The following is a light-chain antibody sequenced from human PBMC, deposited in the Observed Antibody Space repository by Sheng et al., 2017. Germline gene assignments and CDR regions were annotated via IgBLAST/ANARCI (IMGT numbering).Light chain of an antibody. CDR1: QSISDK. J-gene: IGKJ3*01. CDR2: GAS. V-gene: IGKV3-15*01. Sequence: IVLTQSPATLSVSPGERATLSCRASQSISDKLAWYQQKPGQAPRLLIYGASARATDIPARFSGSGSGTEFTLTISSLQSEDFAVYYCQQYGSSPFTFGPGTKVDIK. CDR3: QQYGSSPFT.